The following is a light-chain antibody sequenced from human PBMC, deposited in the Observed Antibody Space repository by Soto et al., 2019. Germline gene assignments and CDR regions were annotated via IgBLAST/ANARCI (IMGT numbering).Light chain of an antibody. V-gene: IGKV1-9*01. CDR1: QGISNY. CDR2: AAS. Sequence: GDRVTITCRASQGISNYLAWYQQKPGKAPTLLIYAASTLQSGVPSRFSGSGSGTEFSLTISSLQPEDSATYYSQHLTRYPNISVGEGTRLEIK. J-gene: IGKJ5*01. CDR3: QHLTRYPNIS.